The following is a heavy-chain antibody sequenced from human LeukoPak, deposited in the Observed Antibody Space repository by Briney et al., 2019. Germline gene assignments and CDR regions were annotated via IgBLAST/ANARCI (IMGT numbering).Heavy chain of an antibody. CDR2: INRDGSST. Sequence: GGSLRLSCAASGFTFNSYWMHWVRQAPGKGLVWVSCINRDGSSTSYADSVKGRFTISRDNAKNTLYLQMNSLRAEDTAVYYCAILRYPDYWGQGTLVTVSS. D-gene: IGHD3-9*01. V-gene: IGHV3-74*01. J-gene: IGHJ4*02. CDR3: AILRYPDY. CDR1: GFTFNSYW.